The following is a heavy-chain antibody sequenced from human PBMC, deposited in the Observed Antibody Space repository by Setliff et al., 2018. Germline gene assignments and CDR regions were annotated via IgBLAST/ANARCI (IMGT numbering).Heavy chain of an antibody. D-gene: IGHD3-16*01. CDR1: GGTFSSSG. J-gene: IGHJ5*01. V-gene: IGHV1-69*13. Sequence: ASVKVSCKSSGGTFSSSGITWVRQAPGQGLQWLGRFIPILGATNYAQNFQGRVTITADESTSTGYMELRSLRSDDTVVYYCARELRSPYWHLDSWGQGTQVTVSS. CDR3: ARELRSPYWHLDS. CDR2: FIPILGAT.